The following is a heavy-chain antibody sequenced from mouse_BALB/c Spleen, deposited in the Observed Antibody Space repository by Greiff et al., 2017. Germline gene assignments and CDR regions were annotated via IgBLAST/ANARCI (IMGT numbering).Heavy chain of an antibody. D-gene: IGHD1-1*01. CDR1: GFAFSSYD. V-gene: IGHV5-12-1*01. CDR3: ARAPNYYGSSYYAMDY. J-gene: IGHJ4*01. Sequence: DVQLVESGGGLVKPGGSLKLSCAASGFAFSSYDMSWVRQTPEKRLEWVAYISSGGGSTYYPDTVKGRFTISRDNAKNTLYLQMSSLKSEDTAMYYCARAPNYYGSSYYAMDYWGQGTSVTVSS. CDR2: ISSGGGST.